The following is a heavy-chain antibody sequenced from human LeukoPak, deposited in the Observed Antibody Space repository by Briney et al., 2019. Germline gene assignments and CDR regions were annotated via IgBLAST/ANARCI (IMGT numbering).Heavy chain of an antibody. J-gene: IGHJ4*02. Sequence: GGSLRLSCAASGFPFNNYAMNWVRQAPGKGLEWVSSISGGGETTYYADSAKGRFTISRDNSQNTLYLQMNNLRAEDTAVYYCARDYADYVGYFFFDYWGQGTLVTVSS. CDR2: ISGGGETT. CDR1: GFPFNNYA. CDR3: ARDYADYVGYFFFDY. D-gene: IGHD4-17*01. V-gene: IGHV3-23*01.